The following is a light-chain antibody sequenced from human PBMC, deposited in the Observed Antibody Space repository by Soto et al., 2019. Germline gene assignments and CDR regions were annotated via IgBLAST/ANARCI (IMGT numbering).Light chain of an antibody. Sequence: EIVLTQSPGTLCLSPGERATLSCRATESVVSSYLAWYQQKPGQAPSLLIYGVSTRATGIPTRFSGSGSGRQFTLTISSLQSEDFAVYYCQQYNNWPQTFGQGTKVDIK. J-gene: IGKJ1*01. V-gene: IGKV3-15*01. CDR2: GVS. CDR3: QQYNNWPQT. CDR1: ESVVSSY.